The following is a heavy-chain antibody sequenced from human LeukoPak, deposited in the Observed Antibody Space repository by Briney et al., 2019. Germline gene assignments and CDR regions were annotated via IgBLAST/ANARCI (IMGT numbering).Heavy chain of an antibody. CDR3: AKRVDIVATMGYPKQKAPTVTY. Sequence: GGSLRLSCAASGFTFSSYGMHWVRQAPGKGLEWVAFIRCDGSNKYYADSVKGRFTISRDNSKNTLYLQMNSLRAEDTAVYYCAKRVDIVATMGYPKQKAPTVTYWGQGTLVTVSS. J-gene: IGHJ4*02. CDR1: GFTFSSYG. CDR2: IRCDGSNK. V-gene: IGHV3-30*02. D-gene: IGHD5-12*01.